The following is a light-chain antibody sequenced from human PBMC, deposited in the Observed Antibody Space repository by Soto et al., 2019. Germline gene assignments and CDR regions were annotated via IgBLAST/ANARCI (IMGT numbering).Light chain of an antibody. CDR2: GAS. CDR1: QSVSSTY. J-gene: IGKJ1*01. V-gene: IGKV3-20*01. Sequence: EIGVTRSRGTLCLSPGEGGTLACRASQSVSSTYLAWYQQKPGQAPRLLIYGASSRATGIPDRLSGSGSGTDFPLTISRLEPDDFAVYYCQQYGSSGTFGQGTNV. CDR3: QQYGSSGT.